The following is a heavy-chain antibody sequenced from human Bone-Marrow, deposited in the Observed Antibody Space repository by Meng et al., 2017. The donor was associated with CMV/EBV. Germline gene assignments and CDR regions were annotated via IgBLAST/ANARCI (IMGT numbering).Heavy chain of an antibody. CDR1: GFTVTSNY. CDR3: ARDQVGEDVHY. J-gene: IGHJ4*02. CDR2: IYSGGTT. Sequence: GGSLRLSCAASGFTVTSNYMTWVRLTPGKRLEWVSLIYSGGTTYYADSVKGRFTISSDNSKNTLYLQMNRLRADDTGVYYCARDQVGEDVHYRGQGSLVTASS. D-gene: IGHD3-10*01. V-gene: IGHV3-66*02.